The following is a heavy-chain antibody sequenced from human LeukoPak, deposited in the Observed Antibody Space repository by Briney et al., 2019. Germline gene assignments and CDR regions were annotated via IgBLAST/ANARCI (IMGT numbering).Heavy chain of an antibody. CDR1: GFTFSSYW. CDR3: ARMYYYDSSGLTHDAFDI. Sequence: PVGSLRLSCAASGFTFSSYWMSWVRQAPGKGLEWVAHIKQDGSEKYYVDSVKGRFTISRDNAKNSLYLQMNSLRAEDTAVYYCARMYYYDSSGLTHDAFDIWGQGTMVTVPS. V-gene: IGHV3-7*01. D-gene: IGHD3-22*01. CDR2: IKQDGSEK. J-gene: IGHJ3*02.